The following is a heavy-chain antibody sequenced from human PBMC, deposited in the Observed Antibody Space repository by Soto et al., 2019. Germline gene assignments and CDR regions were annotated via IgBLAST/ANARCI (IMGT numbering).Heavy chain of an antibody. CDR3: ARNSSSWGGRSYYYYGMDV. J-gene: IGHJ6*02. Sequence: QVQLQESGPGLVKPSQTLSLTCTVSGGSISSGGYYWSWIRQHPGKGLEWIGYIYYSGSTYYNPSLKSRVTIPVDTSKNRCSLQLSSVTAADTAVYYCARNSSSWGGRSYYYYGMDVWGQGTTVTVSS. CDR1: GGSISSGGYY. V-gene: IGHV4-31*03. CDR2: IYYSGST. D-gene: IGHD6-13*01.